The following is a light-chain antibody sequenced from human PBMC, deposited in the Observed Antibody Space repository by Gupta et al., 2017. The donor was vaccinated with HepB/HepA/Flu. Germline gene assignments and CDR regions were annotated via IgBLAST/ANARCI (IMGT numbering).Light chain of an antibody. CDR3: QSADITGTHQV. Sequence: SYELTQPPSMSVSPGQTARITCSGDALPKQYAYWFQQKAGQAPVMLIFKDTERASGIPDRFSGSSSGTTVTLTITEVQAEDEADYYCQSADITGTHQVFGAGTKVTVL. CDR1: ALPKQY. V-gene: IGLV3-25*03. J-gene: IGLJ1*01. CDR2: KDT.